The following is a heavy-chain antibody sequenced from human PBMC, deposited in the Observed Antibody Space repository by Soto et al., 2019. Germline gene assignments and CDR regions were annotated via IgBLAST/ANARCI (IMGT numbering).Heavy chain of an antibody. D-gene: IGHD5-18*01. CDR2: ISWNSGNI. J-gene: IGHJ4*02. CDR1: GVTFDDYA. Sequence: SLRLSCAASGVTFDDYAMHWVRQVLGKGLEWVSSISWNSGNIGYADSVKGRFTTSRDNAKNSLYLQMNSLRPEDTALYYCVRSKGGYSYGTPFDYWGQGTLVTVSS. CDR3: VRSKGGYSYGTPFDY. V-gene: IGHV3-9*01.